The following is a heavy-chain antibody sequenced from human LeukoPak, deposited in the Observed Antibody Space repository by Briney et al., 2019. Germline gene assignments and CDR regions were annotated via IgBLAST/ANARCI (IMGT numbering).Heavy chain of an antibody. CDR3: AKPGCSSTSCYSSVWDYYYYGMDV. J-gene: IGHJ6*02. CDR1: GFTFSSYA. D-gene: IGHD2-2*01. Sequence: GGSLRLSCAASGFTFSSYAMSWVRQAPGKGLEWVSSISGSGGNTYYADSVKGRFTISRDNSKNTLYLQMNSLRAEDTAVYYCAKPGCSSTSCYSSVWDYYYYGMDVWGQGTTVTVCS. V-gene: IGHV3-23*01. CDR2: ISGSGGNT.